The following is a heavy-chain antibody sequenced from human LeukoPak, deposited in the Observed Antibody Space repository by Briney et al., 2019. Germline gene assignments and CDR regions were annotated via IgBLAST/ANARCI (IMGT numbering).Heavy chain of an antibody. V-gene: IGHV3-74*01. CDR1: GFTFSSYL. CDR3: ARDRDRDGNNYASDSFDI. CDR2: INRYGSST. D-gene: IGHD5-24*01. Sequence: GGSLRLSCAASGFTFSSYLMQWVRQAPGRGLVWVSRINRYGSSTSYADSVRGRFTITRDNAKNTLHLQMNSLRAEDTAVYYWARDRDRDGNNYASDSFDIWGQGTMVTVSS. J-gene: IGHJ3*02.